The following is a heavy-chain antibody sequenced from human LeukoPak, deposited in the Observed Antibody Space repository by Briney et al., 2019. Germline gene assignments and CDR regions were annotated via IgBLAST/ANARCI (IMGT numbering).Heavy chain of an antibody. J-gene: IGHJ3*02. V-gene: IGHV4-61*01. D-gene: IGHD2-21*02. CDR3: ARCARYCGGDCYPDGFDI. CDR2: IHYSGST. CDR1: GGXVSSSIYY. Sequence: SETLSLTCTVSGGXVSSSIYYWSWIRQPPGKGLEWIGYIHYSGSTNHNSSLKSRVTISVDTSKNQFSLRLTSVTAADTAVYYCARCARYCGGDCYPDGFDIWGQGTMVTVSS.